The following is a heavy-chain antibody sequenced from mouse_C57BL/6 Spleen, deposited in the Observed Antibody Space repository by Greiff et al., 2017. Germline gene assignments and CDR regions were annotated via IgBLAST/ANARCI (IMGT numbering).Heavy chain of an antibody. V-gene: IGHV1-50*01. CDR2: IDPSDSYT. CDR1: GYTFTSYW. CDR3: ARRGYY. Sequence: VQLQQPGAELVKPGASVKLSCKASGYTFTSYWMQWVKQRPGQGLEWIGEIDPSDSYTNYNQTFKGKATLTVDTSSSTAYMQLSSLTSEDSAVYYCARRGYYWGQGTTLTVSS. J-gene: IGHJ2*01.